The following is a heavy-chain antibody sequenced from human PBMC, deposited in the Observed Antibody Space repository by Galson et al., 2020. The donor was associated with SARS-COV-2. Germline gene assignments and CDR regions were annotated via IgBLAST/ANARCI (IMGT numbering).Heavy chain of an antibody. CDR2: IYSGGTT. D-gene: IGHD3-3*01. J-gene: IGHJ6*02. CDR1: GFTVTNNY. CDR3: ARDGRAFWNYYHGMDD. Sequence: GESLKISCAASGFTVTNNYMCWVRQAPGKGLEWVSGIYSGGTTYYADSVQGRFTISRDNTKNTLHLQMNSLSPEDTAVYYCARDGRAFWNYYHGMDDWGQGTTVTVSS. V-gene: IGHV3-66*01.